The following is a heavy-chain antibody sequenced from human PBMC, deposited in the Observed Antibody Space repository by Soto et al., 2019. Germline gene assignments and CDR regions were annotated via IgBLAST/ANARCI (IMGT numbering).Heavy chain of an antibody. CDR2: MNPNSGNT. D-gene: IGHD7-27*01. J-gene: IGHJ4*02. CDR1: GYTFTSYD. CDR3: ARGPRNWVVDY. Sequence: QVQLVQSGAEVKKPGASVKVSCKAAGYTFTSYDINWVRQATGQDFEWMGWMNPNSGNTAYAQKFQGRVTMTRDTSKSTAFMELSSLTSEDTAVYYCARGPRNWVVDYWCQGTLVTVSS. V-gene: IGHV1-8*01.